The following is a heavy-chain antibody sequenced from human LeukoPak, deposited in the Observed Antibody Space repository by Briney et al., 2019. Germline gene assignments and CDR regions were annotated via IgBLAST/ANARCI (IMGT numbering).Heavy chain of an antibody. J-gene: IGHJ3*01. V-gene: IGHV1-2*02. Sequence: ASVKVSCKASGYTFGAHYIHWLRQAPGQGLEYMGWINPTAGDTGFAEKSKGRVTLTRDTSTNTVYMELTGLTLADTAVYYCARGMFSSSESFDVWGQGAMVVVSS. CDR2: INPTAGDT. D-gene: IGHD1-14*01. CDR3: ARGMFSSSESFDV. CDR1: GYTFGAHY.